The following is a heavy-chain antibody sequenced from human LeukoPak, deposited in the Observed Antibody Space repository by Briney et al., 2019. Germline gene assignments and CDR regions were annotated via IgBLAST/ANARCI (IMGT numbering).Heavy chain of an antibody. D-gene: IGHD3-10*01. CDR2: IRDSGGST. CDR1: GFTFSSYA. Sequence: PGGSLRLSCAASGFTFSSYAMSWVRQAPGKGLEWVSAIRDSGGSTYYADSVKVRFTISRDNSKNTLYLQMNSLRAEDTAVYYCVKDTVKGSYSVLDYWGQGTLVTVSS. CDR3: VKDTVKGSYSVLDY. J-gene: IGHJ4*02. V-gene: IGHV3-23*01.